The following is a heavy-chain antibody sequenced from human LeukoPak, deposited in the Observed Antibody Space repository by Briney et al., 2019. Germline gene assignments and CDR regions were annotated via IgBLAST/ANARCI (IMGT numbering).Heavy chain of an antibody. Sequence: GGSLRLSCAASGFTLSSNYMSWVRHAPGHGLESVSVIYSGGSTYYADSVKARFTISRDTSKNTLYLQMNSLRAEDPAVYYCARGVYSSGWYRSIWFDPWGQGTLVTVSS. D-gene: IGHD6-19*01. CDR1: GFTLSSNY. V-gene: IGHV3-53*01. CDR3: ARGVYSSGWYRSIWFDP. J-gene: IGHJ5*02. CDR2: IYSGGST.